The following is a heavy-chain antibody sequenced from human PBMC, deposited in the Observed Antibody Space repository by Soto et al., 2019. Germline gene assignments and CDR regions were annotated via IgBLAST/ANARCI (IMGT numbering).Heavy chain of an antibody. CDR3: ARLKYDILTCYYKPHYGMDV. CDR1: GYSFTSYW. V-gene: IGHV5-10-1*01. J-gene: IGHJ6*02. CDR2: IDPSDSDT. D-gene: IGHD3-9*01. Sequence: GESQKICCKGSGYSFTSYWISWVRQMPGKGLEWMGRIDPSDSDTNYSPSFQGHVTNSADKSISTAYLQWSSLKASDTAMYYCARLKYDILTCYYKPHYGMDVWGQGTMVTVSS.